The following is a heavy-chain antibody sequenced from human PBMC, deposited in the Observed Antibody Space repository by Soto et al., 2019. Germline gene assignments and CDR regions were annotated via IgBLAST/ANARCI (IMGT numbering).Heavy chain of an antibody. J-gene: IGHJ4*02. CDR1: DYIFTLYY. Sequence: QVQLVQSGAEVRKPGASVKLSCKTSDYIFTLYYIHWVRQALGQGLEWMGRSIPRDGTTIYAQKFQGRVTMTRDTSTSTVYMELSRLSSEDTALYYCARDGGNHDFDYWGQGSLVTVSS. CDR3: ARDGGNHDFDY. V-gene: IGHV1-46*01. CDR2: SIPRDGTT. D-gene: IGHD3-16*01.